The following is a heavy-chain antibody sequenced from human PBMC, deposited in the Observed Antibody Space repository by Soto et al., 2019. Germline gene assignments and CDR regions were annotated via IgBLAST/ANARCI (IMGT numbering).Heavy chain of an antibody. D-gene: IGHD3-10*01. J-gene: IGHJ6*02. Sequence: QVQLVQSGAEVKEPGDSVRVSCEASGYTFTAYYIHWVRQAPGQGLEWMGWINPKFGDTTYAQDFQGRVSMTREMSISTVYMELSRLTSDDTAIYYCARNMDYYYGPGSGNGHGFWGQGTTVTVFS. CDR2: INPKFGDT. CDR3: ARNMDYYYGPGSGNGHGF. CDR1: GYTFTAYY. V-gene: IGHV1-2*02.